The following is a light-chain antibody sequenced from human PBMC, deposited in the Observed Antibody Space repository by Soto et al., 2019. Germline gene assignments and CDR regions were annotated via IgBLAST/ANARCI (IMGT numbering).Light chain of an antibody. CDR2: SNS. J-gene: IGLJ2*01. Sequence: QSVLTQPPSASGTPGQRVTISCSGSSSNIGSNTVNWYQQLPGTAPKLLIYSNSQRPSGIPGRFSGSKSGTSASLAISGLQSEDEADYYCAAWDDSLNAKLFGGGTKLTVL. CDR3: AAWDDSLNAKL. CDR1: SSNIGSNT. V-gene: IGLV1-44*01.